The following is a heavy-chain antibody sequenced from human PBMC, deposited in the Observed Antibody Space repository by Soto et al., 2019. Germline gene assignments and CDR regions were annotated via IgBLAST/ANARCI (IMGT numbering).Heavy chain of an antibody. D-gene: IGHD6-13*01. CDR1: GGSFSGYY. V-gene: IGHV4-34*01. CDR3: AREGQQLVRGWFDP. J-gene: IGHJ5*02. CDR2: INHSGST. Sequence: QVQLQQWGAGLLKPSETLSLTCAVYGGSFSGYYWSWIRQPPGKGLEWIGEINHSGSTNYNPSLKIRVTISVDTSKNQFSLKLSSVTAADTAVYYCAREGQQLVRGWFDPGGQGTLVTVSS.